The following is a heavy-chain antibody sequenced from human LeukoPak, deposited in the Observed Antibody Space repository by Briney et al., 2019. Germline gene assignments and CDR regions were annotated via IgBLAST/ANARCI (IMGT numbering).Heavy chain of an antibody. V-gene: IGHV3-74*01. CDR3: AKRSVAHPDYMDV. J-gene: IGHJ6*03. CDR2: INSDGSST. Sequence: PGGSLRLSCAASGFTFSSYWMHWVRQAPGKGLVWVSRINSDGSSTYYADSVKGRFTISRDNSKNTLYLQMNSLRAEDTAVYYCAKRSVAHPDYMDVWGKGTTVTVSS. CDR1: GFTFSSYW.